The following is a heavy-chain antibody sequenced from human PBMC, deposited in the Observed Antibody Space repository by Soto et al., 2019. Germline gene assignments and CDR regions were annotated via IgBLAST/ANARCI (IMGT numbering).Heavy chain of an antibody. CDR2: IYYSGST. Sequence: ETLSLTCTVSGGSISSSSYYWGWIRQPPGKGLERIGSIYYSGSTYYNPSLKSRVTISVDTSKNQFSLKLSSVTAADTAVYYCARHYQEYYYGMDVWGQGATVTVS. V-gene: IGHV4-39*01. J-gene: IGHJ6*02. D-gene: IGHD3-16*02. CDR1: GGSISSSSYY. CDR3: ARHYQEYYYGMDV.